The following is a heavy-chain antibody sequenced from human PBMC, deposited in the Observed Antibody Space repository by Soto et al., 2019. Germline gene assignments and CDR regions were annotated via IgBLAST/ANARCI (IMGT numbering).Heavy chain of an antibody. J-gene: IGHJ6*02. Sequence: SETLSLTCAVSGGSISSSNWWSWVRQPPGKGLEWIGEIYHSGSTNYNPSLKRRVTISVNKSKNHSSLKLSSVTAADTAVYYCAKSLWFGDLVGVYYYYGMDVWGQGTTVTVSS. CDR3: AKSLWFGDLVGVYYYYGMDV. CDR2: IYHSGST. D-gene: IGHD3-10*01. V-gene: IGHV4-4*02. CDR1: GGSISSSNW.